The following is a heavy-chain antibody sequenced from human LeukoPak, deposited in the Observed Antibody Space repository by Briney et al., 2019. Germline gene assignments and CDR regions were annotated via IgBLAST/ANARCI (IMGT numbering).Heavy chain of an antibody. Sequence: GGSLRLPCAASGFTFSVSAIHWVRQASGKGLEWVGRIRTRTNRYATAYAAAVKGRFTVSRDDSKNTAYLQMNSLKTEDTAVYYCAKAQLPDYFYMDVWGKGTTVTVSS. CDR1: GFTFSVSA. CDR3: AKAQLPDYFYMDV. CDR2: IRTRTNRYAT. V-gene: IGHV3-73*01. D-gene: IGHD1-1*01. J-gene: IGHJ6*03.